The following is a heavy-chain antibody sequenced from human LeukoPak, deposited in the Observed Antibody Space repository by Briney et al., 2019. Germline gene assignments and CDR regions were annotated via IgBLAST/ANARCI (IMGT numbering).Heavy chain of an antibody. J-gene: IGHJ6*03. CDR3: ARVGGTTYYYYYMDV. V-gene: IGHV1-18*01. CDR1: GYTFTSYG. CDR2: ISAYNGNT. Sequence: ASVKVSCKASGYTFTSYGISWVRQAPGQGLEWMGWISAYNGNTNYAQKLQGRVTMTTDTSTSTAYMELRGLRSDDTAVYYCARVGGTTYYYYYMDVWGKGTTVTVSS. D-gene: IGHD1-7*01.